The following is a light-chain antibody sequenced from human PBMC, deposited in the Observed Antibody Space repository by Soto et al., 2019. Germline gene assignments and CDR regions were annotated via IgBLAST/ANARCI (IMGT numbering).Light chain of an antibody. J-gene: IGLJ3*02. CDR3: AAWDDSLHGV. V-gene: IGLV1-44*01. Sequence: QSVLTQPPSASGTPGQRVTISCSGSRSNIGSNTVNWYHQLPGTAPKLLIYSDNQRPSGVPDRFSGSKSGTSASLAISGLQSEDEADYYCAAWDDSLHGVFGGGTNLTVL. CDR1: RSNIGSNT. CDR2: SDN.